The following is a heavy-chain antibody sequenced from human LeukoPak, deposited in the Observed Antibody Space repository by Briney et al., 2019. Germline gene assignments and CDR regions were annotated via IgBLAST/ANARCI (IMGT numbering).Heavy chain of an antibody. CDR1: GYTFTGYY. CDR2: INPNSGGT. J-gene: IGHJ4*02. CDR3: ARGKLLLWFGELGDYFDY. Sequence: ASVKVSCKASGYTFTGYYMHWVRQVPGQGLEWMGWINPNSGGTNYAQKFQGRVTMTRDTSISTAYMELSRLRSDDTAVYYCARGKLLLWFGELGDYFDYWGQGTLVTVSS. V-gene: IGHV1-2*02. D-gene: IGHD3-10*01.